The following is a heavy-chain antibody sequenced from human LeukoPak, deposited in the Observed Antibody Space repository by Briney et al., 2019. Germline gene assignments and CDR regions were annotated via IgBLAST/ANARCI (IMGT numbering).Heavy chain of an antibody. J-gene: IGHJ4*02. V-gene: IGHV4-34*01. CDR1: GGSFSGYY. D-gene: IGHD2-2*02. Sequence: PSETLSLTCAVYGGSFSGYYWSWIRQPPGKGLEWIGEINHSGSTNYNPSLKSRVTISVDTSKNQFSLKLSSVTAADTAVYYCARGWGYCSSTSCYTNYFDYWGQGTLVTVSS. CDR2: INHSGST. CDR3: ARGWGYCSSTSCYTNYFDY.